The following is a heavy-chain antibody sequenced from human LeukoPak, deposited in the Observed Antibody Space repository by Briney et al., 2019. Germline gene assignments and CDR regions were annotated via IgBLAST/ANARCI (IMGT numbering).Heavy chain of an antibody. Sequence: GGSLTLAWAASGLTFTAHWMAWVRQAPGKGLEWVANMPHDGSVKYYVDSVKGRFTISRDNSKNSLFRRMNSLRAEDTGVYYCARSAGEWRGLDHWGQGTRVTVSS. V-gene: IGHV3-7*01. CDR3: ARSAGEWRGLDH. CDR2: MPHDGSVK. D-gene: IGHD1-1*01. CDR1: GLTFTAHW. J-gene: IGHJ4*02.